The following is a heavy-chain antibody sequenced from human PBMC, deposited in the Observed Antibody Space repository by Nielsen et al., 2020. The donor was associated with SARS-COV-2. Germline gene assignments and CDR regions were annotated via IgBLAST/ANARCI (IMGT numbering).Heavy chain of an antibody. J-gene: IGHJ6*02. CDR2: INPNSGGT. Sequence: SVKVPCQASGYTFTGYYMHWVRQAPGQGLEWMGRINPNSGGTNYAQKFQGRVTMTRDTSISTAYMELSRLRSDDTAVYYWARVVLWFGDYYGMDVWGQGTTVAVSS. CDR3: ARVVLWFGDYYGMDV. CDR1: GYTFTGYY. V-gene: IGHV1-2*06. D-gene: IGHD3-10*01.